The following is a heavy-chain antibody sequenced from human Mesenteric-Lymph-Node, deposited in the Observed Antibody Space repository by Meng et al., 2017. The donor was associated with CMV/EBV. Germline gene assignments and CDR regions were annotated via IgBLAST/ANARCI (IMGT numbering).Heavy chain of an antibody. J-gene: IGHJ3*02. V-gene: IGHV3-30-3*01. CDR1: GFPFSKYA. CDR3: AKDRMITIFGVVTVDAFDI. CDR2: ISYDGGNK. Sequence: GESLKISCAASGFPFSKYAVHWVRQAPGKGLEWVAIISYDGGNKYYADSVKGRFTISRDNSKNTLYLQMNSLRAEDTAVYYCAKDRMITIFGVVTVDAFDIWGQGTMVTVSS. D-gene: IGHD3-3*01.